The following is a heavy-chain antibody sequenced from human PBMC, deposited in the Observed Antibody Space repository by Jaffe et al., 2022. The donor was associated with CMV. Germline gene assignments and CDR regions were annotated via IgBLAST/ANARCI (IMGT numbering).Heavy chain of an antibody. V-gene: IGHV3-11*01. CDR1: GFTFSEYY. Sequence: QVHLVESGGGLVEPGGSLRLSCAASGFTFSEYYMSWIRQAPGKGLEWISHMSGSGRSRFFADSVKGRFTISRDNNKNSVFLQMTSLRAEDAAVYFCARVVVGATGVVDFWGQGTLVTVSS. CDR2: MSGSGRSR. D-gene: IGHD1-26*01. J-gene: IGHJ4*02. CDR3: ARVVVGATGVVDF.